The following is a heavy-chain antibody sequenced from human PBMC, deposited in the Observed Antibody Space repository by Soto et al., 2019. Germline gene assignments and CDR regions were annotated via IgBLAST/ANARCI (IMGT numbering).Heavy chain of an antibody. D-gene: IGHD6-13*01. Sequence: ASVKVSCKASGYTFTNYAMHWMRQAPGQRPEWMGWVNTGNGYTKYSQKLQGRVTITRDTSASTAYMELSSLRSEDTAVHYCARVRGYYYDNWGQGTLVTVSS. V-gene: IGHV1-3*04. CDR3: ARVRGYYYDN. CDR1: GYTFTNYA. CDR2: VNTGNGYT. J-gene: IGHJ4*02.